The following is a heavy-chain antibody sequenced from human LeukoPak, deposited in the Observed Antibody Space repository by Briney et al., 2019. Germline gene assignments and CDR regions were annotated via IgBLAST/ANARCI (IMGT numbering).Heavy chain of an antibody. CDR2: ISVYNGNT. Sequence: ASVKVSWKASGYTFTSYGISWVRQAPGQGLEWMGWISVYNGNTDYAQKLQGRVTMTTDTSTTTAYMELRSLRSDDTAVYYCARGDSSGVGFDYWGQGTLVTVSS. CDR3: ARGDSSGVGFDY. D-gene: IGHD3-22*01. V-gene: IGHV1-18*01. J-gene: IGHJ4*02. CDR1: GYTFTSYG.